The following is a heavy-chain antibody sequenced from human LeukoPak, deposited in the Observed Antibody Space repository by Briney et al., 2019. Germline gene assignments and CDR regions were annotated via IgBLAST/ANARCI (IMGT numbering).Heavy chain of an antibody. Sequence: SQTLSLTCTVSGGSISIGGYYWSWIRQHPGKGLEWIGYIYYSGSTYYNPSLKSRVTISVDTSKNQFSLKLSSVTAADTAVYYCARDSVDYTDYYYYGMDVWGQGTTVTVSS. CDR1: GGSISIGGYY. J-gene: IGHJ6*02. CDR2: IYYSGST. CDR3: ARDSVDYTDYYYYGMDV. D-gene: IGHD4-11*01. V-gene: IGHV4-31*03.